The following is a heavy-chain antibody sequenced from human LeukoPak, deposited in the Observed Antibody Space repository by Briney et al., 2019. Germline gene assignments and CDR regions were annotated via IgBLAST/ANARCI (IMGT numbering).Heavy chain of an antibody. CDR1: GGSISSSSYY. Sequence: SETLSLTCTVSGGSISSSSYYWGWIRQPPGKGLEWIGSIYYSGSTYYNPSLKSRVTISVDTSKNQFSLKLSSVTAADTAVYYCARMGQGEGFTLPGTSSSWYYFDYWGQGTLVTVSS. CDR3: ARMGQGEGFTLPGTSSSWYYFDY. V-gene: IGHV4-39*07. D-gene: IGHD6-13*01. J-gene: IGHJ4*02. CDR2: IYYSGST.